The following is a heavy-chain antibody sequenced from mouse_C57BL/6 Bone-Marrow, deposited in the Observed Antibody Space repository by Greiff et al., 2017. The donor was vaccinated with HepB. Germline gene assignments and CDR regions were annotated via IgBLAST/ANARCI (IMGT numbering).Heavy chain of an antibody. D-gene: IGHD1-1*01. J-gene: IGHJ2*01. V-gene: IGHV1-22*01. CDR3: ARGGGSFDY. CDR2: INPNNGGT. CDR1: GYTFTDYN. Sequence: EVQRVESGPELVKPGASVKMSCKASGYTFTDYNMHWVKQSHGKSLEWIGYINPNNGGTSYNQKFKGKATLTVNKSSSTAYMELRSLTSEDSAVYYCARGGGSFDYWGQGTTLTVSS.